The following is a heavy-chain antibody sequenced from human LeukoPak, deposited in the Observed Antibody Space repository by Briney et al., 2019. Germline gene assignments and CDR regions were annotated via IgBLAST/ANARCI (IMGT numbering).Heavy chain of an antibody. J-gene: IGHJ4*02. CDR1: GFTFSSYT. V-gene: IGHV3-21*01. CDR3: AREGGSYPGY. Sequence: PGGSLRLSCAASGFTFSSYTMNWVRQAPGKGLEWVSSISGSSSYIYYADSLKGRLTISRDNAKNSLYLQMNSLRAEDTAVYYCAREGGSYPGYWGQGTLVTVSS. CDR2: ISGSSSYI. D-gene: IGHD1-26*01.